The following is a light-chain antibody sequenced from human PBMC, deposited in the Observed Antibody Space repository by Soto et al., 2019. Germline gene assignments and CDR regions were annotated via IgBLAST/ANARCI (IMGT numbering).Light chain of an antibody. Sequence: QLVLTQSPSASASLGASVKLTCTLSSGHSSYAIAWHQQQPEKGPRYLMKLNSDGSHRKGDGIPDRFSGSSSWAEHYLTISSLQSEDEADYDCQTWGTGIGVFGGGTKLTVL. CDR1: SGHSSYA. CDR3: QTWGTGIGV. J-gene: IGLJ2*01. V-gene: IGLV4-69*01. CDR2: LNSDGSH.